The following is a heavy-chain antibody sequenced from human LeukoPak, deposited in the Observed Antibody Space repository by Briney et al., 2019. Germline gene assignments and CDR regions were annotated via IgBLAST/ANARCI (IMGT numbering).Heavy chain of an antibody. CDR3: ARGFCSSTSCLGGDNWFDP. V-gene: IGHV4-30-2*01. CDR1: GGSISSGSYS. D-gene: IGHD2-2*01. Sequence: SQTLSLTCAVSGGSISSGSYSWSWIRQPPGKGLEWNGYIYHTGSTYYNPSLKSRVTISVDTSKNQFSLKLRSVRAADTAVYYCARGFCSSTSCLGGDNWFDPWGQGTLVTVSS. CDR2: IYHTGST. J-gene: IGHJ5*02.